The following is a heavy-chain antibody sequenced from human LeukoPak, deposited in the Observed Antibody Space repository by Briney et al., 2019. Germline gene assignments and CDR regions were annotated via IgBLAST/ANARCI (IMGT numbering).Heavy chain of an antibody. V-gene: IGHV3-30*02. Sequence: GGSLRLSCAASGFTFSSYGMHWVRQAPGKGLEWVAFIRYDGSNKYYADSVKGRFTISRDNSKNTLYLQMNSLRAEDTAVYYCAKDGVDTAMVSYFDYWGQGTLVTVSS. CDR3: AKDGVDTAMVSYFDY. CDR2: IRYDGSNK. J-gene: IGHJ4*02. D-gene: IGHD5-18*01. CDR1: GFTFSSYG.